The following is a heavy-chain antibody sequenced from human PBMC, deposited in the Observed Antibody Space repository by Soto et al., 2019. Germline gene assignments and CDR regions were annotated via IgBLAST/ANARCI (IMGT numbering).Heavy chain of an antibody. CDR3: ARGPPEGAQWLLPTALGY. J-gene: IGHJ4*02. CDR2: ISAYNGNT. D-gene: IGHD3-22*01. Sequence: ASVKVSCKASGYTFTSYGISRVRQAPGQGLEWMGWISAYNGNTNYAQKLQGRVTMTTDTSTSTAYMELRSLRSDDTAVYYCARGPPEGAQWLLPTALGYWGQGTLVTVSS. CDR1: GYTFTSYG. V-gene: IGHV1-18*04.